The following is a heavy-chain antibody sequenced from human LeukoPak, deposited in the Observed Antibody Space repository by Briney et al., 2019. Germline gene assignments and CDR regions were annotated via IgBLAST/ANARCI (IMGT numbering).Heavy chain of an antibody. Sequence: GGSLRLSCAASGFTFSSYWMSWVRQAPGKGLEWVPNIKQDGSEKYYVDSVKRRFTISRDNAKNSLYLQMNSLRAEDTAVYYCARKGDYDYYYYYYYMDVWGKGTTVTVSS. CDR3: ARKGDYDYYYYYYYMDV. CDR2: IKQDGSEK. V-gene: IGHV3-7*01. CDR1: GFTFSSYW. D-gene: IGHD5-12*01. J-gene: IGHJ6*03.